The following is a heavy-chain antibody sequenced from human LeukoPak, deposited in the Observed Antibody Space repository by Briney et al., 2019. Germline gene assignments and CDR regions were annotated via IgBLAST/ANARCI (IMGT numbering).Heavy chain of an antibody. J-gene: IGHJ4*02. V-gene: IGHV4-34*01. CDR2: INHSGST. CDR3: ARVRGARMTTVTN. Sequence: SETLSLTCAIYGGSFSGYYWSWIRQPPGKGLEWIGEINHSGSTNYNPSLKSRVTISVDTSKNQFSLKLSSVTAADAAVYYCARVRGARMTTVTNWGQGTLVTVSS. CDR1: GGSFSGYY. D-gene: IGHD4-17*01.